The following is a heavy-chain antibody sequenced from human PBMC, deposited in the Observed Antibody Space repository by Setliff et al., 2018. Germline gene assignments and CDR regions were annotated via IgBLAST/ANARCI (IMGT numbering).Heavy chain of an antibody. CDR2: IRFDGNTK. CDR1: GFVFSSFG. V-gene: IGHV3-30*02. CDR3: VKSVPMLVRGSLGV. Sequence: PGGSLRLSCAASGFVFSSFGMYWVRQAPGKGLEWVAFIRFDGNTKNYGDSVKGRFTISRDNSKDTLNLRMTSLRAEDTAVYYCVKSVPMLVRGSLGVWGTGTTVTVSS. D-gene: IGHD2-21*01. J-gene: IGHJ6*04.